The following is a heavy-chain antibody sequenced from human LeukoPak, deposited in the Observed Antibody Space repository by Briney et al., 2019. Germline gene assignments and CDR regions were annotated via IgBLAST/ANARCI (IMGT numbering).Heavy chain of an antibody. CDR1: GGSISSYY. J-gene: IGHJ5*02. V-gene: IGHV4-4*07. CDR2: IYTSGST. D-gene: IGHD3-16*02. Sequence: SETLSLTCTVSGGSISSYYWSWLRQPAGKGLEWLGRIYTSGSTNYNPSLKRRVTMSVDTSNNQFSLKLSSVTAADTAVYYCARAAQVIDWFDPWGQGTLVTVSS. CDR3: ARAAQVIDWFDP.